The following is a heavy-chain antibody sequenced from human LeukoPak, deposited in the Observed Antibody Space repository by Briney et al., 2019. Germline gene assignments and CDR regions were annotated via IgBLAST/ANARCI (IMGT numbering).Heavy chain of an antibody. CDR3: ARGRSNRTGYCSGGSCHRRGHNWFDP. V-gene: IGHV4-4*07. D-gene: IGHD2-15*01. CDR2: IYTSGST. J-gene: IGHJ5*02. CDR1: GGSISSYY. Sequence: SETLSLTCTVSGGSISSYYWSWIRQPAGKGLEWIGRIYTSGSTNYNPSLKSRVTMSVDTSKNQFSLKLSSVTAADTAVYYCARGRSNRTGYCSGGSCHRRGHNWFDPWGQGTLVTVSS.